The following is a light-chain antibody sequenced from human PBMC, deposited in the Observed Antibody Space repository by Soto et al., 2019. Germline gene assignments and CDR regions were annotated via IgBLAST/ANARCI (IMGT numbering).Light chain of an antibody. J-gene: IGLJ3*02. CDR2: EDN. CDR3: QSYDSGIQV. Sequence: NFMLTQPHSVSESPGKTVTLSCTRSSGSIAVNYVQWYQRRPGSAPTTIIYEDNQRPSGVPDRFSGSIDRSSNSASLTISGLKPEGEADYYCQSYDSGIQVFGGGTKLTVL. V-gene: IGLV6-57*04. CDR1: SGSIAVNY.